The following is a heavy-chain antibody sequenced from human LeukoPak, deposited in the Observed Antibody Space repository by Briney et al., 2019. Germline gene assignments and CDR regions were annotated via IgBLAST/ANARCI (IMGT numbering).Heavy chain of an antibody. Sequence: ASVKVSCKASGGTFSSYAISWVRQAPGQGLEWMGGIIPIFGTANYAQKFQGRVTITADESTSTAYMELSSLRSEDTAVYYCARGNSWYKLRDYWGQGTLVTVSS. CDR1: GGTFSSYA. CDR3: ARGNSWYKLRDY. D-gene: IGHD6-13*01. CDR2: IIPIFGTA. V-gene: IGHV1-69*13. J-gene: IGHJ4*02.